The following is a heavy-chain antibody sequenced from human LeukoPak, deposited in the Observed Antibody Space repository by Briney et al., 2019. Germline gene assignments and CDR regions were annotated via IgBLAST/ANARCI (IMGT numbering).Heavy chain of an antibody. CDR3: ARDPETEGSRTFYYYYYFNMDV. CDR2: INANSGGT. V-gene: IGHV1-2*02. CDR1: GYTFTDYY. D-gene: IGHD2/OR15-2a*01. J-gene: IGHJ6*02. Sequence: GASVKVSCKASGYTFTDYYIHWVRQAPGQGLEWMGWINANSGGTKYAQKFQGRVTMTRDTSINTASMELSRLGSDDTAVYYCARDPETEGSRTFYYYYYFNMDVWGHGTTVTVSS.